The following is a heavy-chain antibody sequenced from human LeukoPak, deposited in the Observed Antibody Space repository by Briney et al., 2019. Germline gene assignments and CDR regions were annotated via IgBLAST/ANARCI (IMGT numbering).Heavy chain of an antibody. CDR2: IYYSGST. Sequence: PSETLSLTCTVSGGSISSGGYYWSWIRQHPGKGLEWIGYIYYSGSTYYNPSLKSRVTISVDTPKNQFSLKLSSVTAADTAVYYCARDNHGYSGYVLDYWGQGTLVTVSS. J-gene: IGHJ4*02. D-gene: IGHD5-12*01. V-gene: IGHV4-31*03. CDR1: GGSISSGGYY. CDR3: ARDNHGYSGYVLDY.